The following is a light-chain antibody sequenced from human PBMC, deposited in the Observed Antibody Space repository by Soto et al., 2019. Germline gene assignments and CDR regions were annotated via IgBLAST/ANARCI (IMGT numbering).Light chain of an antibody. CDR2: YAS. Sequence: IVLTQSPATLSLSPGESATLSCRATRSVSSYLAWYQQKPGQAPRLLIYYASSRPTDIPARFSGSGSGTDFTLTISSLEPEDFEIYYCQQRSNWPITFGQGTRLEIK. CDR1: RSVSSY. J-gene: IGKJ5*01. V-gene: IGKV3-11*01. CDR3: QQRSNWPIT.